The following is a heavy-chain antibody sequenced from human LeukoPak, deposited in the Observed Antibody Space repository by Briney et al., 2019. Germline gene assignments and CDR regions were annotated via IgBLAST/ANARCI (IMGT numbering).Heavy chain of an antibody. V-gene: IGHV3-53*01. D-gene: IGHD5-24*01. CDR2: IYSGGST. CDR3: ARGMSRDGYNSGFDY. CDR1: GFTVSSNY. J-gene: IGHJ4*02. Sequence: PGGSLRLSCAASGFTVSSNYMSWVRQAPGKGLEWVSVIYSGGSTYYADSVKGRFTISRDNSKNTLYLQMNSLRAEDTAVYYCARGMSRDGYNSGFDYWGQGTLVTVSS.